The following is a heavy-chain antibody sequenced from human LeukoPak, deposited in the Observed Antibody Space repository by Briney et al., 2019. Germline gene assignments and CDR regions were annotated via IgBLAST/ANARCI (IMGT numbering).Heavy chain of an antibody. CDR2: IYTSGST. J-gene: IGHJ4*02. CDR3: ARDFWSDYSYFDY. Sequence: SETLSLTCTVSVGSISFYSWSWIRQPAGKGLEWIGRIYTSGSTNYNPSLKSRVTMSVDTSKDQFSLRLSSVTAADSAVYDCARDFWSDYSYFDYWGQGTLVTVSS. V-gene: IGHV4-4*07. CDR1: VGSISFYS. D-gene: IGHD3-3*01.